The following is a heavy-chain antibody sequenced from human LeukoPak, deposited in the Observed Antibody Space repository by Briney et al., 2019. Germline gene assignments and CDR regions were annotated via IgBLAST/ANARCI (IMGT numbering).Heavy chain of an antibody. CDR1: GFPFSRYW. J-gene: IGHJ4*02. D-gene: IGHD3-9*01. CDR2: IKQDGSEK. Sequence: GSLRLFCAASGFPFSRYWMSWVRQAPGKGLEWVANIKQDGSEKYHVDSVKGRFTISRDNAKNSLYLQMNSLRAEDTAVYYCARAHKLRYFDWLYNYWGQGTLVTVSS. CDR3: ARAHKLRYFDWLYNY. V-gene: IGHV3-7*03.